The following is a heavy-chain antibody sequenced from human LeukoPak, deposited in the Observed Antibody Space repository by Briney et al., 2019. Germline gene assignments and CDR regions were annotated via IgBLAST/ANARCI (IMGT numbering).Heavy chain of an antibody. J-gene: IGHJ4*02. Sequence: ASVKVSCKASGYTFTSYAMHWVRQAPGQRLEWMGWINAGNGNTKYSQKFQGRVTITRDTSASTAYMELSSLRSEDTAVYYCARDELLWFGELLRPLRNFDYWGQGTLVTVSS. CDR3: ARDELLWFGELLRPLRNFDY. D-gene: IGHD3-10*01. CDR1: GYTFTSYA. CDR2: INAGNGNT. V-gene: IGHV1-3*01.